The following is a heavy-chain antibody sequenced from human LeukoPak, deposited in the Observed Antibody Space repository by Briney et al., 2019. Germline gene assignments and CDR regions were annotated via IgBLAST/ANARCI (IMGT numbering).Heavy chain of an antibody. V-gene: IGHV3-23*01. D-gene: IGHD3-22*01. CDR1: GFTFSNYA. J-gene: IGHJ4*02. CDR3: AKGQAVIDY. Sequence: GGSLRLSCAASGFTFSNYALSWVRQAPGKGLGWVSTISGSGGSTDYADSVKGRFTISRDNSKNTLYLQMNSLRAEDTAVYYCAKGQAVIDYWGQGTLVTVS. CDR2: ISGSGGST.